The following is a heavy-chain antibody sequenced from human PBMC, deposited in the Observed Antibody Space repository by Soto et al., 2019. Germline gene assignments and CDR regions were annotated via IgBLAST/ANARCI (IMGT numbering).Heavy chain of an antibody. V-gene: IGHV3-23*01. D-gene: IGHD2-21*01. J-gene: IGHJ5*02. CDR3: AKDAVYNDVLWLMDS. CDR1: GFTISTYA. CDR2: VTGSGGQI. Sequence: EVQLLESGGGLVQPGGSLRLSCAASGFTISTYAMTWVRQAPGKRLECVSGVTGSGGQIHYADSVKGRFTISKDNSKNTLYLQMSSLRDEDTALYYCAKDAVYNDVLWLMDSWAQGTLVTVSS.